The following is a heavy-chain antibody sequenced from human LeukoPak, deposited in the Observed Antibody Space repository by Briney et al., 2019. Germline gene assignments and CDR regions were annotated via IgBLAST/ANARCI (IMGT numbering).Heavy chain of an antibody. D-gene: IGHD3-10*01. V-gene: IGHV3-30-3*01. Sequence: GGYLRLSCDATGFSFDTYAMHWVRKDPSKGLAWVAVISDDGTLQYYGDSVSGRFTISRDNAKNSLYLQMNSLRADDTAVYYCARDPGDGSGSYYYYGMDVWGQGTTVTVSS. CDR2: ISDDGTLQ. CDR1: GFSFDTYA. J-gene: IGHJ6*02. CDR3: ARDPGDGSGSYYYYGMDV.